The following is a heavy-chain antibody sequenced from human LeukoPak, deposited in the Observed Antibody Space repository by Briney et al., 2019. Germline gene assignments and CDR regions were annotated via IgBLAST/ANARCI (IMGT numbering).Heavy chain of an antibody. J-gene: IGHJ4*02. V-gene: IGHV3-7*01. Sequence: GGSLRLSCAASGFTFSSYWMSWVRQAPGKGLEWVANIKQDGSEKYYVDSVKGRFTISRDNAKNSLYLQMNSLRAEDTAVYYCARWRVVVAATVYYFDYWGQGTLVTVSS. CDR3: ARWRVVVAATVYYFDY. D-gene: IGHD2-15*01. CDR2: IKQDGSEK. CDR1: GFTFSSYW.